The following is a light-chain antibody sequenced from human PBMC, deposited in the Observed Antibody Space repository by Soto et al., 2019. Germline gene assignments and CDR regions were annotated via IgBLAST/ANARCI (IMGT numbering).Light chain of an antibody. V-gene: IGKV3-20*01. CDR3: QQYGSSPMYT. CDR2: AAS. J-gene: IGKJ2*01. CDR1: QSVSSSY. Sequence: EIVSTQSPGTLSLSPGERATLSCRASQSVSSSYLAWYQHKPGQAPRLLIYAASSRATGIPDRFSGSGSGTDFTLTISRLEPEDFAVYYCQQYGSSPMYTFGQGTKLEIK.